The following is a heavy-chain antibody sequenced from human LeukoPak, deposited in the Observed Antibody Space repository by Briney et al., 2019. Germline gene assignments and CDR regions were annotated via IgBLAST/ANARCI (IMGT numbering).Heavy chain of an antibody. CDR3: ARGDDFWGGLWRPVKSYYYYYMDV. D-gene: IGHD3-3*01. CDR2: MNPNSGNT. J-gene: IGHJ6*03. CDR1: GYTFTSYD. Sequence: GASVKVSCKASGYTFTSYDINWVRQATGQGLEWMGWMNPNSGNTDYAQKFQGRVTMTRNTSISTAYMERSSLRSEDTAVYYCARGDDFWGGLWRPVKSYYYYYMDVWGRGTTVSVSS. V-gene: IGHV1-8*01.